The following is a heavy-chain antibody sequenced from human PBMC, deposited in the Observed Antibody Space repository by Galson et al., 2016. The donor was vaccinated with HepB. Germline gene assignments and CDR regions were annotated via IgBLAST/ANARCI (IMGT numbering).Heavy chain of an antibody. J-gene: IGHJ4*02. CDR1: GDSVSSKSAA. Sequence: CAISGDSVSSKSAAWNWIRQSPSRGLEWLGRTYYRSKWDSDYAVSLKRRISINPDTSKNQFSLQLNSVTPEDTAVYYCARDAKSVDSSGSNLDYWGQGTLITVSS. CDR2: TYYRSKWDS. CDR3: ARDAKSVDSSGSNLDY. V-gene: IGHV6-1*01. D-gene: IGHD3-22*01.